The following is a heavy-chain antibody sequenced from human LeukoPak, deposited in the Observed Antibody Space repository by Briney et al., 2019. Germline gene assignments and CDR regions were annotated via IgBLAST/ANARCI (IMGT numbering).Heavy chain of an antibody. CDR1: GYSFSSYW. V-gene: IGHV5-51*01. J-gene: IGHJ4*02. CDR2: IYPGDSDT. CDR3: ARHAGSGRGYTYGHDY. D-gene: IGHD5-18*01. Sequence: GEYLKISCKGPGYSFSSYWIAWVRQMPGKGLEWMGIIYPGDSDTRYSPSFQGQVTISADKSISTAYLQWSSLKASDTAMFYCARHAGSGRGYTYGHDYWGQGTLVTVSS.